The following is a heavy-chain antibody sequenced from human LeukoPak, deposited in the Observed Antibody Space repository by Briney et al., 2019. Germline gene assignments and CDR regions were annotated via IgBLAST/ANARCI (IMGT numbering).Heavy chain of an antibody. CDR2: SYSGGSS. Sequence: PGGSLRLSCAASGFTVRSNYMSWVRQAPGKGLEWVSVSYSGGSSYYADSVKGRFTISRDNAKNSLCLQMNSLRAEDTAVYYCARARSFDYWGQGTLVTVSS. CDR1: GFTVRSNY. CDR3: ARARSFDY. J-gene: IGHJ4*02. V-gene: IGHV3-53*01.